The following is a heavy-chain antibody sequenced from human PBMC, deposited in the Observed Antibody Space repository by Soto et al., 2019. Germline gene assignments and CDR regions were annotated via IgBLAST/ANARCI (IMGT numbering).Heavy chain of an antibody. CDR3: VRSSGWTGDY. CDR2: IRQDGSEI. CDR1: GFAFSNYW. J-gene: IGHJ4*02. D-gene: IGHD3-10*01. Sequence: VQLVESGGGLVQPGGSLRLSCETSGFAFSNYWMSWVRQLPGKGLEWVANIRQDGSEINYVDSVRGRFTISRDNAKSSLNLQMNSLRAEDTAVYHCVRSSGWTGDYWGQGILVTVSS. V-gene: IGHV3-7*04.